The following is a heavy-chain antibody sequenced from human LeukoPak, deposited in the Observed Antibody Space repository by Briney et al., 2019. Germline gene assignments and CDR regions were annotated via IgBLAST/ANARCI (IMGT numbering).Heavy chain of an antibody. CDR1: GFTFSSYA. CDR3: ARDLANIHTTGSTYDAFDI. D-gene: IGHD1-1*01. CDR2: ISFDASNK. V-gene: IGHV3-30*04. J-gene: IGHJ3*02. Sequence: GGSLRLSCAASGFTFSSYAMSWVRQAPGKGLEWVAAISFDASNKYYADSVKGRFTISRDNSKNTLYLQMNSLRAEDTSVYYCARDLANIHTTGSTYDAFDIWGQGTMVTVSS.